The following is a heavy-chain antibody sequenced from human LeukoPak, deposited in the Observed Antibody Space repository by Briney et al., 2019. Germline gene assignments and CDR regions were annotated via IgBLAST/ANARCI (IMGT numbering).Heavy chain of an antibody. V-gene: IGHV3-21*01. CDR1: GFTFSSYN. Sequence: GGSLRLSCAASGFTFSSYNMNWVRQAPGKGLEWVSSISSTSRSYIYYADSVKGRSTISRDNAKNSLYLQMNSLRAEDTAVYYCAREHSGYDFPGRDYYYMDVWGKGTTVTVSS. CDR2: ISSTSRSYI. J-gene: IGHJ6*03. D-gene: IGHD5-12*01. CDR3: AREHSGYDFPGRDYYYMDV.